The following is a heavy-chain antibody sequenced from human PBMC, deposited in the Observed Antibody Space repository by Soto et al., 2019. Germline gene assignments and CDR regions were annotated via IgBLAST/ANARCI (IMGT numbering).Heavy chain of an antibody. J-gene: IGHJ4*02. D-gene: IGHD3-10*01. CDR2: ISGSGGST. CDR3: AKVLGGSFKFGY. Sequence: GGSLRLSCAASGFTFSSYAMSWVRQAQGKGLEWVSAISGSGGSTYYADSVKGRFTISRDNSKNTLYLQMNSLRAEDTAVYYCAKVLGGSFKFGYWGQGTLVTVSS. CDR1: GFTFSSYA. V-gene: IGHV3-23*01.